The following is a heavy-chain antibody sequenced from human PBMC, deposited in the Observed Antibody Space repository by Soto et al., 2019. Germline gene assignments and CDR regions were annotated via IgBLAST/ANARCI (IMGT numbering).Heavy chain of an antibody. J-gene: IGHJ5*01. V-gene: IGHV3-30-3*01. D-gene: IGHD6-6*01. CDR3: AREGGSSGRAGWLDS. CDR2: ISSVGNRK. CDR1: GFSFRNYP. Sequence: GGSLRLSCAASGFSFRNYPMHWVRQAPGKGLEWVTAISSVGNRKHYTDSVRGRFTISRDNSENTLNLQMDSLRPEDTALYYCAREGGSSGRAGWLDSWGHGTQVTVSS.